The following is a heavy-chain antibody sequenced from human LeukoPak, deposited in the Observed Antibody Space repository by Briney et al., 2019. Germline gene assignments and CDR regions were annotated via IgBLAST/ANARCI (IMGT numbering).Heavy chain of an antibody. V-gene: IGHV4-39*01. CDR2: IYYSGST. CDR3: ARRTKGGSYPDYYYGMDV. Sequence: SETLSLTCTVSGGSISSSSYYWGWIGQPPGKGLKWMGRIYYSGSTYYNPSLKSRVTISVDTSKNQFSLKLSSVTAADTAVYYCARRTKGGSYPDYYYGMDVWGQGTTVTVSS. CDR1: GGSISSSSYY. J-gene: IGHJ6*02. D-gene: IGHD1-26*01.